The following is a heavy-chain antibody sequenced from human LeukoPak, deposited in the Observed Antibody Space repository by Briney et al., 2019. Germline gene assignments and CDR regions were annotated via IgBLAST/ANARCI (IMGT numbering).Heavy chain of an antibody. CDR3: ARPSSGYSSSWDAFDI. V-gene: IGHV4-39*01. CDR2: IHYSGST. D-gene: IGHD6-13*01. Sequence: SETLSLTCTVSGGSIGSSGYYWGWIRQPPGRGLEWIGRIHYSGSTYYNPSLKSRVTISVDTSKNQFSQKLSSVTAADTAVYYCARPSSGYSSSWDAFDIWGQGTMVTVSS. CDR1: GGSIGSSGYY. J-gene: IGHJ3*02.